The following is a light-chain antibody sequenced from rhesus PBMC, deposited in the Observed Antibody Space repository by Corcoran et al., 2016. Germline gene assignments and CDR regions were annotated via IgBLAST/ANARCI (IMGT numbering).Light chain of an antibody. CDR3: CSYRGGITYI. CDR1: SSDIGGYND. J-gene: IGLJ1*01. V-gene: IGLV2S9*01. Sequence: QSALTQPPSVSKSLGQSVTISCTGTSSDIGGYNDVSWYQQHPGTAPTVLIYDVSKRPSGVSDRFSGSKSGNTASLTISGLQAEDEADYYGCSYRGGITYIFGAGTRLTVL. CDR2: DVS.